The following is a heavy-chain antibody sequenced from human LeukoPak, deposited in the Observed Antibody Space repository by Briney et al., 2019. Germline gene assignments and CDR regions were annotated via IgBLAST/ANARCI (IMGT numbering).Heavy chain of an antibody. J-gene: IGHJ6*03. CDR2: IYTSGST. Sequence: SETLSLTCTVSGGSISSGSYYWSWIRQPGGEGLEWIGRIYTSGSTHYNPSLKSRVTISVDTSKNQFSLKLNSVTAADTAVYYCARDLYYDILTGYRLGVYYYYMDVWGKGTTVTISS. D-gene: IGHD3-9*01. V-gene: IGHV4-61*02. CDR1: GGSISSGSYY. CDR3: ARDLYYDILTGYRLGVYYYYMDV.